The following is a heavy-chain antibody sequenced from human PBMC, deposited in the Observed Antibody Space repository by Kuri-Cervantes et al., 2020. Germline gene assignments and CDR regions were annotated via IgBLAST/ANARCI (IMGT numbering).Heavy chain of an antibody. CDR1: GFTFSSYA. J-gene: IGHJ4*02. CDR3: AKDIEADGYNSPLDF. Sequence: GGSLRLSCAASGFTFSSYAMHWVRQAPGKGLEWVAVISYDGSNKYYADSVKGRFTISRDNAKNSLYLHMNDVRADDTALYHCAKDIEADGYNSPLDFWGQGTRVTVSS. CDR2: ISYDGSNK. V-gene: IGHV3-30-3*01. D-gene: IGHD5-24*01.